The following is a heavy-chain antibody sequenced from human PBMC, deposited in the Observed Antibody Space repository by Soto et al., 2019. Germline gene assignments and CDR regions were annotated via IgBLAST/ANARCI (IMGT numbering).Heavy chain of an antibody. CDR1: GYTFTGYY. CDR3: AREDCSSTSCRNWFDP. V-gene: IGHV1-2*04. D-gene: IGHD2-2*01. J-gene: IGHJ5*02. CDR2: INPNSGGT. Sequence: QVQLVQPGAEVKKPGASVKVSCKASGYTFTGYYMHWVRQAPGQGLEWMGWINPNSGGTNYAQKFQGWVTMTRDTSISTAYMELSRLRSDDTAVYYCAREDCSSTSCRNWFDPWGQGTLVTVSS.